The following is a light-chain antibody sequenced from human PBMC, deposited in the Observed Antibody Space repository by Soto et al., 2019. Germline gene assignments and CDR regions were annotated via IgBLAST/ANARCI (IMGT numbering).Light chain of an antibody. CDR3: QQSFSTPVT. V-gene: IGKV1-39*01. CDR1: QDISNR. J-gene: IGKJ2*01. Sequence: DIQVTQSPSAMSAAVGDRVTITCRTSQDISNRLGWFQQRPGKAPNLLIYSASSLQSGVPSRFSGSGSGTDFTLTVSSLQPEDSATYYCQQSFSTPVTFGQGTKLEIK. CDR2: SAS.